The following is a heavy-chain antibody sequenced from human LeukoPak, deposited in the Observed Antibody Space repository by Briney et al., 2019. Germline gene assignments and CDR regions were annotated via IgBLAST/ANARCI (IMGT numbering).Heavy chain of an antibody. J-gene: IGHJ4*02. CDR2: IYYSGST. Sequence: SETPSLTCTVSGGSISSYYWSWIRQPPGKGLEWIGYIYYSGSTNYNPSLKSRVTISVDTSKNQFSLKLSSVTAADTAVYYCARVGGRVDTAMVFDYWGQGTLVTVFS. V-gene: IGHV4-59*01. CDR3: ARVGGRVDTAMVFDY. D-gene: IGHD5-18*01. CDR1: GGSISSYY.